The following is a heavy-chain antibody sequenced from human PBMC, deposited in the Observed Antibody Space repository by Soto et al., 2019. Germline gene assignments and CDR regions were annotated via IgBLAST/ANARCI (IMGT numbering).Heavy chain of an antibody. J-gene: IGHJ4*02. CDR2: IYYRANP. CDR1: GWSINTYY. D-gene: IGHD6-13*01. CDR3: ARGRSSWYFDY. Sequence: SETLSLTCTVSGWSINTYYWSWIRQPPGKGLEWIGYIYYRANPNYNPSLKSRVTISQDTSKNQFSLKLSSVTAADTAVYYCARGRSSWYFDYWGQGTLVTVSS. V-gene: IGHV4-59*08.